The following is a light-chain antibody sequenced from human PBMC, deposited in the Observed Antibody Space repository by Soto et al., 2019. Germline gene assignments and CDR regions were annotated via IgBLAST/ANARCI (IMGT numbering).Light chain of an antibody. CDR3: QQYYSTPRT. J-gene: IGKJ1*01. V-gene: IGKV4-1*01. Sequence: DIVMTQSPDSLAVSLGERATINCKPSQSVLYSSNNKNYLAWYQQKPGQPPKLLIYWASTRESGVPDRFSGSGSGTDFTLTISSLQAEDVAGYYCQQYYSTPRTFGQGTKVEIK. CDR1: QSVLYSSNNKNY. CDR2: WAS.